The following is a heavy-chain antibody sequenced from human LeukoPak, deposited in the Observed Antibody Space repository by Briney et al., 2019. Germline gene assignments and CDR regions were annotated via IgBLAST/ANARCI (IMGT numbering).Heavy chain of an antibody. Sequence: GGSLRLSCAASGLTFSSYAMHWVRQAPGKGLEWVAVISYDGSNKYYADSAKGRFTISRDNSKNTLYLQMNSLRAEDTAVYYCARQNRRNWFDPWGQGTLVTVSS. CDR3: ARQNRRNWFDP. V-gene: IGHV3-30*01. CDR1: GLTFSSYA. CDR2: ISYDGSNK. D-gene: IGHD1/OR15-1a*01. J-gene: IGHJ5*02.